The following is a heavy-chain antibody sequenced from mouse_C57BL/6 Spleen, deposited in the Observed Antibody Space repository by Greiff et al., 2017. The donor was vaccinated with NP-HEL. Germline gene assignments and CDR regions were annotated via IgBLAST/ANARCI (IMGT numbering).Heavy chain of an antibody. CDR1: GFTFSDYG. Sequence: EVHLVESGGGLVKPGGSLKLSCAASGFTFSDYGMHWVRQAPEKGLEWVAYISSGSSTIYYADTVKGRFTISRDNAKNTLFLQMTSLRSEDTAMYYCARQGLGLYYAMDYWGQGTSVTVSS. D-gene: IGHD4-1*01. V-gene: IGHV5-17*01. J-gene: IGHJ4*01. CDR3: ARQGLGLYYAMDY. CDR2: ISSGSSTI.